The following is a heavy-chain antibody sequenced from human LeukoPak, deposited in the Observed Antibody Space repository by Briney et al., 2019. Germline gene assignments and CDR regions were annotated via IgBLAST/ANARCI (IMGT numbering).Heavy chain of an antibody. CDR2: ISSSSSTI. J-gene: IGHJ4*02. CDR1: RFTVSSNY. CDR3: ARDTTYYYDSSGYYDY. D-gene: IGHD3-22*01. Sequence: PGGSLRLSCAASRFTVSSNYMSWVRQAPGKGLEWVSYISSSSSTIYYADSVKGRFTISRDNAKNSLYLQMNSLRDEDTAVYYCARDTTYYYDSSGYYDYWGQGTLVTVSS. V-gene: IGHV3-48*02.